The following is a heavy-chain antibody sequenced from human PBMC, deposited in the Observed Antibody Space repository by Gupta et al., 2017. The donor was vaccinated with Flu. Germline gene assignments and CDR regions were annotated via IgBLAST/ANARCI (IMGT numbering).Heavy chain of an antibody. J-gene: IGHJ3*01. D-gene: IGHD1-1*01. CDR2: IVPILETS. CDR3: AKGRGVRGTADALDV. Sequence: FSWVRQAPGQGLEWMGLIVPILETSYYAQEFQGRVTITADESTTTVYMELSSLRSEDTAVYYCAKGRGVRGTADALDVWGQGTVVTVSS. V-gene: IGHV1-69*11.